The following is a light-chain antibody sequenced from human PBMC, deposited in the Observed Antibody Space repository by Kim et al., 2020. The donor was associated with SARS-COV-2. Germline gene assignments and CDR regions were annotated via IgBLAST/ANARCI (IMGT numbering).Light chain of an antibody. Sequence: EIVLTQSPGTLSLSPGERATLSCRASQSVSSSYLAWYQQKPGQAPRLLIYGASSRATGIPDRFSGSGSGTDFTLTISRLEPEDFAVYYCQQYGSSPRFGQGTKLEI. V-gene: IGKV3-20*01. CDR3: QQYGSSPR. CDR2: GAS. CDR1: QSVSSSY. J-gene: IGKJ2*03.